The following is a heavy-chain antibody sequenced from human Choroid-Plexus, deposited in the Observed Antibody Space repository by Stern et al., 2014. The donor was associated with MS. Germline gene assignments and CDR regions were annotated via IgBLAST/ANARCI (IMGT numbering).Heavy chain of an antibody. J-gene: IGHJ1*01. D-gene: IGHD3-10*02. CDR3: VRGPGXWNSAEYFPH. Sequence: QVQLVQSGGGVVQPGKSLRLSCAASGFTFKNYPMHWVRQAPGKGLEWVAGISHDGSSQYYADSGKGRFTISRDNSKNTLYVQTDSLXXXXXXXYYCVRGPGXWNSAEYFPHWGQGALVT. CDR1: GFTFKNYP. V-gene: IGHV3-30-3*01. CDR2: ISHDGSSQ.